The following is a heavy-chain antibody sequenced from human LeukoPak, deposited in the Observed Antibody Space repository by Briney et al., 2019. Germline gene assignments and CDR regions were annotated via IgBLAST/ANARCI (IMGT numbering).Heavy chain of an antibody. CDR2: IYYSGST. J-gene: IGHJ3*02. CDR1: GGSISSGGYY. V-gene: IGHV4-31*03. D-gene: IGHD1-7*01. Sequence: RASQTLSLTCTVSGGSISSGGYYWSWIRQHPGKGLEWIGYIYYSGSTNYNPSLKSRVTISVDTSKNQFSLKLSSVTAADTAVYYCARIQGKLDAFDIWGQGTMVTVSS. CDR3: ARIQGKLDAFDI.